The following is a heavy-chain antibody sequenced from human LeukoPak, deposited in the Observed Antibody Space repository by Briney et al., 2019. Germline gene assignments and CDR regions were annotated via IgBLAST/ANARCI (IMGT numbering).Heavy chain of an antibody. CDR3: ARAVPNYDFWSGYYHYHYYMDV. CDR2: IYYSGST. CDR1: GGSISSYY. J-gene: IGHJ6*03. Sequence: SETLSLTCTVSGGSISSYYWSWIRQPPGKGLEWIGYIYYSGSTNYNPSLKSRVTISVDTSKNQFSLKLSSVTAADTAVYYCARAVPNYDFWSGYYHYHYYMDVWGKGTTVTISS. D-gene: IGHD3-3*01. V-gene: IGHV4-59*01.